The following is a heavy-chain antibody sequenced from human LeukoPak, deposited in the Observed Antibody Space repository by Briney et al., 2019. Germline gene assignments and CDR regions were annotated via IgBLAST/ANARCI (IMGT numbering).Heavy chain of an antibody. Sequence: GGSLRLSCAAPGFTFSSYAMHWVRQAPGKGLEWVANIDQGGSVRNYMDSLKGRCTISRDNAKKSLYPEINSLRADDTAVYYCARDPESSSFDLWGRGALVTVPS. CDR1: GFTFSSYA. J-gene: IGHJ4*02. CDR3: ARDPESSSFDL. V-gene: IGHV3-7*01. D-gene: IGHD6-13*01. CDR2: IDQGGSVR.